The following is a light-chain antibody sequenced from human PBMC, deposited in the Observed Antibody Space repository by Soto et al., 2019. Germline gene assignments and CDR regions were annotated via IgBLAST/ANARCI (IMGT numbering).Light chain of an antibody. CDR3: GTWDSSLSAGV. V-gene: IGLV1-51*01. CDR2: DNH. J-gene: IGLJ3*02. Sequence: QSVLTQPPSVSAAPGQKVTIPCSGSSSNIGNNYVSWYQQLPGTAPKLLIYDNHERPSGIPDRFSASKSGTSATLGITGLQTGDEADYYCGTWDSSLSAGVFGGGTKVTVL. CDR1: SSNIGNNY.